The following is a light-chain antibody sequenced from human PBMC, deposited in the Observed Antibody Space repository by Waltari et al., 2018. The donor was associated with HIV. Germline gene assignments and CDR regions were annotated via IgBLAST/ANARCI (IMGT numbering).Light chain of an antibody. V-gene: IGKV3-20*01. CDR2: GAS. CDR3: HQYGSSPRT. J-gene: IGKJ1*01. Sequence: EIELTQSPGTLSLSPGERATLAGRASKSLNSTYLAWYQQQPGQTPRLLIYGASSRAIGSPDRFSGSGSGTDFTLTISRLEPGDFAVYYCHQYGSSPRTFGQGTKVDIK. CDR1: KSLNSTY.